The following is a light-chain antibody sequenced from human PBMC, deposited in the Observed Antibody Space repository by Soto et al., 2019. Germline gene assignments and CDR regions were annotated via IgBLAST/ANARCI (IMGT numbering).Light chain of an antibody. J-gene: IGKJ4*01. CDR2: GAS. CDR1: QSIRSN. Sequence: EIVMTQSPATLSVSPGERVTLSCRASQSIRSNLAWYQQKPGQAPRLLIYGASTRATGIPARFSGSGSGTEFTLTITSLQSEDFAVYSCQRYNTWPPLTFGGGTKVEIK. V-gene: IGKV3-15*01. CDR3: QRYNTWPPLT.